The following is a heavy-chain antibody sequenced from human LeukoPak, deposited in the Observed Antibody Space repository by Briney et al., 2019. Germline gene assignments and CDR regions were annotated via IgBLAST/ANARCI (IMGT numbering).Heavy chain of an antibody. CDR2: IYSGGST. V-gene: IGHV3-53*01. D-gene: IGHD5-12*01. J-gene: IGHJ4*02. Sequence: GGSLRLSCAVSGFTVSRNYMSWVRQAPGKGLEWVSVIYSGGSTDYADSVKGRFTISRDNSKNTVYLQMNSLRPEDTAMYYCAREGGYVFDYWGQGTLVTVSS. CDR3: AREGGYVFDY. CDR1: GFTVSRNY.